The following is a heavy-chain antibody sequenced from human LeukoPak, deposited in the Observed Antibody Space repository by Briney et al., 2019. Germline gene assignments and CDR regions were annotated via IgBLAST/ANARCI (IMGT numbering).Heavy chain of an antibody. Sequence: SVKVSCKASGGTFNTYAISWVRQAPGQGLEWMGGIIPIFGTANYAQKFQGRVTITADESTSTAYMELSSLRSEDTAVYYCASKRWLQLLEGMDVWGQGTTVTVSS. CDR1: GGTFNTYA. D-gene: IGHD5-24*01. CDR2: IIPIFGTA. V-gene: IGHV1-69*01. CDR3: ASKRWLQLLEGMDV. J-gene: IGHJ6*02.